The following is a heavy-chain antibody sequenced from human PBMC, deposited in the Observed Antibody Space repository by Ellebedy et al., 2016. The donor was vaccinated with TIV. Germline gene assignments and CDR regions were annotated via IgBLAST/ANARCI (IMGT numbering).Heavy chain of an antibody. Sequence: GESLKLSCAASGFTFSSYFMHWVRQAPGKGPVWVSTMRSEGTTYYADSVKGRFTLSRDNAKNTLYLQMNSLRAEDTAVYYCTKYFNNYELWNGPPTDYWGQGTLVTVSS. J-gene: IGHJ4*02. D-gene: IGHD3-3*01. CDR2: MRSEGTT. V-gene: IGHV3-74*01. CDR1: GFTFSSYF. CDR3: TKYFNNYELWNGPPTDY.